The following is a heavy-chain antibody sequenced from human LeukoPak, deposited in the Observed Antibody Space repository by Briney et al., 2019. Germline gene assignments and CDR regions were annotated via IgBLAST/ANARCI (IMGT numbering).Heavy chain of an antibody. CDR1: GFTFSRHW. Sequence: GGSLRLSCAVSGFTFSRHWMSWVRQAPGKGLEWLANIKQDGSEKYYVDSVEGRFTISRDNAKNSLYLQMNSLRAEDTAVYYCARSYYGSGASYGMDVWGQGTTVTVSS. CDR3: ARSYYGSGASYGMDV. V-gene: IGHV3-7*01. D-gene: IGHD3-10*01. CDR2: IKQDGSEK. J-gene: IGHJ6*02.